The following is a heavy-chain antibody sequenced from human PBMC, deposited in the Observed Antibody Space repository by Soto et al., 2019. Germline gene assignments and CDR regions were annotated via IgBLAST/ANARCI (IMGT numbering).Heavy chain of an antibody. Sequence: GGSLRLSCAASGFTFSSYSMNWVRQAPGKGLEWVSSISSSSSYIYYADSVKGRFTISRDNAKNSLYLQMNSPRAEDTAVYYCARVYYDILTGYIPNDYWGQGTLVTVSS. CDR3: ARVYYDILTGYIPNDY. J-gene: IGHJ4*02. D-gene: IGHD3-9*01. CDR2: ISSSSSYI. V-gene: IGHV3-21*01. CDR1: GFTFSSYS.